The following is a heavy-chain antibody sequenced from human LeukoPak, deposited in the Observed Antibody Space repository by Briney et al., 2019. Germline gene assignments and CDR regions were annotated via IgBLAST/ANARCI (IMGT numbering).Heavy chain of an antibody. Sequence: GGSLRLSCAASGFTFSNYWMGWVRQPPGKGLQWVVNIKEDGSEKYYVDSVKGRFTISRDNAKNSVYLQMNSLRVEDTAVYYCARRPFGADFWGQGTLVTVSS. V-gene: IGHV3-7*01. D-gene: IGHD3-10*01. CDR3: ARRPFGADF. CDR1: GFTFSNYW. CDR2: IKEDGSEK. J-gene: IGHJ4*02.